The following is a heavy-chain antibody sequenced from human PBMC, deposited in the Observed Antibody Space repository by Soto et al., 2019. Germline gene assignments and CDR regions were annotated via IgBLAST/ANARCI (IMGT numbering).Heavy chain of an antibody. Sequence: PSETLSLTCTVSGGSISSGGYYWSWIRQHPGKGLEWIGDINYSGSTNYNPSLKSRVTISVDTSKNQFSLKLSSVTAADTAVYYCARDTYNWNVRGPNAFDIWGQGTMVTVSS. V-gene: IGHV4-39*07. J-gene: IGHJ3*02. CDR2: INYSGST. CDR3: ARDTYNWNVRGPNAFDI. CDR1: GGSISSGGYY. D-gene: IGHD1-1*01.